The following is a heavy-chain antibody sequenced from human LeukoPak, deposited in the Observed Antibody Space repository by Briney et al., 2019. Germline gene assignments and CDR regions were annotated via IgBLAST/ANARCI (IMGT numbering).Heavy chain of an antibody. J-gene: IGHJ6*03. CDR3: AREVMVRGVPYYYYYMDV. V-gene: IGHV4-61*02. CDR2: TSGST. D-gene: IGHD3-10*01. Sequence: TSGSTNYNPSLKSRVTISVDTSKNQFSLKLSSVTAADTAVYYCAREVMVRGVPYYYYYMDVWGKGTTVTVSS.